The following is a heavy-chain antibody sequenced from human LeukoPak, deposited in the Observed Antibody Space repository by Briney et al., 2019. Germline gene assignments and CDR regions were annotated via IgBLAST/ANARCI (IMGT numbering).Heavy chain of an antibody. Sequence: TLSLTCAVSGDSISRDNYSWSWIRQPPGKALEWLARIDWDDDKYYSTSLKTRLTISKDTSKNQVVLTMTNMDPVDTATYYCARIPFPPHGSGSQDDSWGQGTLVTVSS. D-gene: IGHD3-10*01. CDR1: GDSISRDNYS. J-gene: IGHJ5*01. CDR2: IDWDDDK. V-gene: IGHV2-70*11. CDR3: ARIPFPPHGSGSQDDS.